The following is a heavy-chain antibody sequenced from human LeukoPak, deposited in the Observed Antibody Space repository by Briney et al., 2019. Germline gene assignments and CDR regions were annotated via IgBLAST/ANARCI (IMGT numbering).Heavy chain of an antibody. CDR1: GGSISSYY. V-gene: IGHV4-4*07. J-gene: IGHJ6*03. CDR2: IYTSGST. Sequence: SETLSLTCSVSGGSISSYYWSWIRQPAGKGLEWIGRIYTSGSTNYNPSLKSRVTMSVDTSKNQFSLKLSSVTAADTAVYYCARVRNYYDSRGYYYSDYYYYMDVWGKGTTVTISS. D-gene: IGHD3-22*01. CDR3: ARVRNYYDSRGYYYSDYYYYMDV.